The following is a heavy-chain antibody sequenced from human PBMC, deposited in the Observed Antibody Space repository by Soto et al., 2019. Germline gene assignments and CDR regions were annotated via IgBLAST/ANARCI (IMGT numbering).Heavy chain of an antibody. D-gene: IGHD5-18*01. CDR1: GYTFTNYY. V-gene: IGHV1-46*01. J-gene: IGHJ4*02. Sequence: QVHLVQSGAEVKKPGASVKVSCKASGYTFTNYYIHWVRQAPGQGLEWLGIIRPSGGRTEYAQRFQGRVTMTRETSTSTVYMELTSLTSEDTAVYYCAREPNESYYFDYWGQGTLVTVSS. CDR3: AREPNESYYFDY. CDR2: IRPSGGRT.